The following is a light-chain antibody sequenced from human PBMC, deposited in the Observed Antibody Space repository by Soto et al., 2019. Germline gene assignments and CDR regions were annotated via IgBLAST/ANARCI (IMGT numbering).Light chain of an antibody. V-gene: IGKV3-20*01. CDR2: GAS. J-gene: IGKJ1*01. Sequence: EILFTQSPGTLSLSPGERGTLSCRASQSVSSSYLAWYQQKPGQAHRLLIYGASSRATGIPDRFSGSGSGTDFTLTISRLEPEDFAVYYCQQYGSSLWTFGQGTKWIS. CDR1: QSVSSSY. CDR3: QQYGSSLWT.